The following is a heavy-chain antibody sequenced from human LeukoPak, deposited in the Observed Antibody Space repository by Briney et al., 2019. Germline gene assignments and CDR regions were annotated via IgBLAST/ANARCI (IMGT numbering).Heavy chain of an antibody. CDR1: GGSFSGYY. J-gene: IGHJ5*02. CDR2: INHSGST. CDR3: ARVGGWYDNWFDP. D-gene: IGHD6-19*01. V-gene: IGHV4-34*01. Sequence: PSETLSLTCAVYGGSFSGYYWSWIRQPPGKGLEWIGEINHSGSTNYNPSLKSRVTISVDTSKNQFSLKLSSVTTADTAVYYCARVGGWYDNWFDPWGQGTLVTVSS.